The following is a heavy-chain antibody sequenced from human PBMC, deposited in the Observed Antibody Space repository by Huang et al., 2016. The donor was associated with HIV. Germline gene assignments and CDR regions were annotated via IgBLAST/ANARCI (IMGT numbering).Heavy chain of an antibody. Sequence: QVQLVQSGAEVKKPGASVKVSCKASGYTFSSFGISWVRQAPGQGLEWVGWMSGYNGNKKFAQKVQGRLTMTTDTSTSTAYMELRSLRSDDTAVYYCARGGGIQLWLLGYYYMDVWGNGTTVTVSS. CDR2: MSGYNGNK. CDR3: ARGGGIQLWLLGYYYMDV. J-gene: IGHJ6*03. D-gene: IGHD5-18*01. CDR1: GYTFSSFG. V-gene: IGHV1-18*01.